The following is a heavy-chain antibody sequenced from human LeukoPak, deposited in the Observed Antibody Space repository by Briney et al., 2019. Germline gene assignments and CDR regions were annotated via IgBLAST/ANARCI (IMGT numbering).Heavy chain of an antibody. CDR3: ARGGGYFLIDAFDI. V-gene: IGHV4-61*01. D-gene: IGHD3-22*01. Sequence: SETLSLTCTVSGGSISSGSYYWSWIRQPPGKGLEWIGCMYYNRSTNYNPSLKSRVTISVDTSKNQFSLKLSSVTAADTAVYYCARGGGYFLIDAFDIWGLGTMVTVSS. J-gene: IGHJ3*02. CDR1: GGSISSGSYY. CDR2: MYYNRST.